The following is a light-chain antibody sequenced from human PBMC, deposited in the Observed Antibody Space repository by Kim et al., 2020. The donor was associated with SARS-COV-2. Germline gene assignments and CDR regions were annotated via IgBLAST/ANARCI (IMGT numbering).Light chain of an antibody. CDR1: QGISTS. Sequence: ASVGDSVTLSCRASQGISTSLAWFQQKPGKAPTSLIYAASSLQDGVPLKFSGGGSGTHFTLSISSLQPEDFATYYCQQYDSYPLTFGGGTRVDIK. J-gene: IGKJ4*01. V-gene: IGKV1-16*02. CDR3: QQYDSYPLT. CDR2: AAS.